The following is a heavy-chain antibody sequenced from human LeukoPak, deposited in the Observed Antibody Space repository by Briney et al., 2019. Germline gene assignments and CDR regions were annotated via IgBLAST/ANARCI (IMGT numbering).Heavy chain of an antibody. CDR3: ARTPTYYGSATYLDY. Sequence: PSETLFLTCTVSGGSISSYYWSWIRQPPGKGLEWIGYIYYSGNTNYNPSLKSRVTISVDTSKKQFSLNLRSVTAADTAVYYCARTPTYYGSATYLDYWGQGTLVTVSS. CDR2: IYYSGNT. D-gene: IGHD3-10*01. CDR1: GGSISSYY. J-gene: IGHJ4*02. V-gene: IGHV4-59*01.